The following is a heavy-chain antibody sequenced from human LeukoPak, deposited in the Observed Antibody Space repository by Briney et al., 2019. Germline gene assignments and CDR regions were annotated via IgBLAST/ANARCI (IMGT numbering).Heavy chain of an antibody. V-gene: IGHV5-51*01. CDR1: RYTFTTHW. J-gene: IGHJ4*02. D-gene: IGHD1/OR15-1a*01. CDR3: ATSESQTRFDF. Sequence: GESLKICCKGSRYTFTTHWIAWGREMPGKGLEWMGIIFPGDSDTTYRPSFEGQVTISADKSINTAYLQWSSLKASDTAMYYCATSESQTRFDFWGQGTLVTVSS. CDR2: IFPGDSDT.